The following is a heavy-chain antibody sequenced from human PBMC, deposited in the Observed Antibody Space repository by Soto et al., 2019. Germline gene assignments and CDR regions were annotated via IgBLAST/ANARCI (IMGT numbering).Heavy chain of an antibody. CDR1: GYTFTSYA. D-gene: IGHD2-21*02. CDR2: INAGNGNT. J-gene: IGHJ4*02. V-gene: IGHV1-3*01. CDR3: ARSIAVVTALDY. Sequence: ASVKVSCKASGYTFTSYAMHWVRQAPGQGLEWMGWINAGNGNTKYSQKFQGRDTITRDTSASTAYMELSSLRSEDTAVYYCARSIAVVTALDYWGQGTLVTVSS.